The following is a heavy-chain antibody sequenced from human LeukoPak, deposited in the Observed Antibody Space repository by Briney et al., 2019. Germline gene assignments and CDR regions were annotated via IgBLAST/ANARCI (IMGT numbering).Heavy chain of an antibody. V-gene: IGHV3-23*01. D-gene: IGHD5-18*01. CDR3: AKDLEGARGYSFGTFDS. CDR2: ISGNGDYT. CDR1: GFTVSSNY. J-gene: IGHJ4*02. Sequence: PGGSLRLSCAASGFTVSSNYMSWVRQAPGKGLEWVSAISGNGDYTYYADSVKGRFTISRDDSKNTLYLQMHSLRVEDTAIYYCAKDLEGARGYSFGTFDSWGQGTLVTVSS.